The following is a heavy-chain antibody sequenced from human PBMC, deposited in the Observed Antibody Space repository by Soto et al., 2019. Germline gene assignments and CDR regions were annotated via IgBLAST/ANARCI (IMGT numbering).Heavy chain of an antibody. V-gene: IGHV1-18*01. Sequence: ASVKVSCKASGYTFTSYGISWVRQAPGQGLEWMGWISAYNGNTNYAQKLQGRVTMTTDTSTSTAYMELRSLRSDDTAVYYCARDGARKRGYRYGESKCDYWGQGTLVTVSS. CDR1: GYTFTSYG. D-gene: IGHD5-18*01. CDR2: ISAYNGNT. CDR3: ARDGARKRGYRYGESKCDY. J-gene: IGHJ4*02.